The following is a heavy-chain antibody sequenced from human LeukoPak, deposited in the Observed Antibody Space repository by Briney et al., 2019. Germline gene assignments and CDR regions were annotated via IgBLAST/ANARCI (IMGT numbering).Heavy chain of an antibody. CDR2: IIPIFGTA. J-gene: IGHJ4*02. D-gene: IGHD3-22*01. Sequence: SVEVSCKAPGGTFSSYAISWVRQAPGQGLEWMGRIIPIFGTANYAQKFQGRVTITTDESTSTAYMELSSLRSEDTAVYYCARSYDSSGSLDYWGQGTLVTVSS. V-gene: IGHV1-69*05. CDR1: GGTFSSYA. CDR3: ARSYDSSGSLDY.